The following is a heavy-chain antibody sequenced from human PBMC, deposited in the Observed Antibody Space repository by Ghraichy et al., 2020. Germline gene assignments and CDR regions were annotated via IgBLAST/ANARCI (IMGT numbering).Heavy chain of an antibody. CDR3: ARLTMIVVATRAFDI. J-gene: IGHJ3*02. CDR1: GFTVSSNY. D-gene: IGHD3-22*01. V-gene: IGHV3-66*01. Sequence: GSLRLSCAASGFTVSSNYMSWVRQAPGKGLEWVSVIYSGGSTYYADSVKGRFTISRDNSKNTLYLQMNSLRAEDTAVYYCARLTMIVVATRAFDIWGQGILVTVSS. CDR2: IYSGGST.